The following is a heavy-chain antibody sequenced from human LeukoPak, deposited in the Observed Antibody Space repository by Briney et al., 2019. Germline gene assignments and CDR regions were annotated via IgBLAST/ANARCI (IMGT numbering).Heavy chain of an antibody. CDR1: GFPFSSYS. D-gene: IGHD1-1*01. V-gene: IGHV3-48*01. J-gene: IGHJ4*02. Sequence: GSLRLSCAASGFPFSSYSMSWVRQAPGGGLQWGSYIFDSGSIIHYIHSVKGRFTVSRDNAVNSLFLQMDRPRAEDTAVYYCVRVRGTYFDFWGQVTLVTVSS. CDR2: IFDSGSII. CDR3: VRVRGTYFDF.